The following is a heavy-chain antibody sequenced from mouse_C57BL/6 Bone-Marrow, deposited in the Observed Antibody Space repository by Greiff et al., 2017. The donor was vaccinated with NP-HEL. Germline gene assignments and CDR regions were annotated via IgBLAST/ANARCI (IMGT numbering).Heavy chain of an antibody. CDR2: ISSGGDYI. CDR1: GFTFSSYA. J-gene: IGHJ2*01. CDR3: TREGGYDGGVDY. Sequence: EVQGVESGEGLVKPGGSLKLSCAASGFTFSSYAMSWVRQTPEKRLEWVAYISSGGDYIYYADTVKGRFTISRDNARNTLYLQMSSLKSEDTAMYYCTREGGYDGGVDYWGQGTTLTVSS. V-gene: IGHV5-9-1*02. D-gene: IGHD2-2*01.